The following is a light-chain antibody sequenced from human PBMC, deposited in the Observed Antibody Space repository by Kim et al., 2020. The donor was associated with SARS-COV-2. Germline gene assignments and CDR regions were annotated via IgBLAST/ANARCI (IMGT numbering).Light chain of an antibody. CDR3: QAWDSSHVV. V-gene: IGLV3-1*01. J-gene: IGLJ2*01. CDR1: KLGDKY. Sequence: VSPGQTASITCSGDKLGDKYACWYQQKPGPSPVLVIYQDSKRPSGIPERFSGSNSGNTATLTISGTQAMDEADYYCQAWDSSHVVFGGGTKLTVL. CDR2: QDS.